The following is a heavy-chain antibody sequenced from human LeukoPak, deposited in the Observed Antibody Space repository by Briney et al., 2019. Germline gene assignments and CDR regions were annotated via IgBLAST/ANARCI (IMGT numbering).Heavy chain of an antibody. V-gene: IGHV1-8*01. J-gene: IGHJ6*02. D-gene: IGHD2/OR15-2a*01. Sequence: ASVKVSCKASGYTFTSYDINWVRQATGQGLEWMEWMNPNSGNTGYAQKFQGRVTMTRNTSISTAYMELSSLRSEDTAVYYCARRPAVKVRTTSYYYGMDVWGQGTTVTVSS. CDR3: ARRPAVKVRTTSYYYGMDV. CDR1: GYTFTSYD. CDR2: MNPNSGNT.